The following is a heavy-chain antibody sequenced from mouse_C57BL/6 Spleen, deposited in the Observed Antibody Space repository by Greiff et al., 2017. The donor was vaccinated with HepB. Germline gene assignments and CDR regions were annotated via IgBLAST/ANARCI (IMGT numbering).Heavy chain of an antibody. J-gene: IGHJ4*01. CDR2: IDPETGGT. CDR3: TRSGYYYAMDY. CDR1: GYTFTDYE. D-gene: IGHD3-1*01. V-gene: IGHV1-15*01. Sequence: VQLQQSGAELVRPGTSVTLSCKASGYTFTDYEMHWVKQTPVHGLEWIGAIDPETGGTAYNQKFKGKAILTADKSSSTAYMELRSRTSEDSAVYYCTRSGYYYAMDYWGQGTSVTGSS.